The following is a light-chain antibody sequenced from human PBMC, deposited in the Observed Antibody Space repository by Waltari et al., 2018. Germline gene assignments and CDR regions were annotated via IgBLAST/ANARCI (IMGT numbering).Light chain of an antibody. CDR3: QKYGTRPAT. CDR2: DAS. J-gene: IGKJ1*01. V-gene: IGKV3-20*01. Sequence: EIVLTQSPASLSLSPGVRATLSCRASQSVGRTLAGYQQRPGQAPRLLIYDASSRATGIPDRFSGSGSGTDFSLTISRLEPEDFAVYYCQKYGTRPATFGQGTKVEVK. CDR1: QSVGRT.